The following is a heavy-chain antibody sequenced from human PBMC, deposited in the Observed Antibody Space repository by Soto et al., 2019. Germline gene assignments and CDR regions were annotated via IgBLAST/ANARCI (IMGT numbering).Heavy chain of an antibody. V-gene: IGHV1-69*08. CDR1: GGTFSSYT. Sequence: QVQLVQSGAEVKKPGSSVKVSCKASGGTFSSYTISWVRQAPGQGLEWMGRIIPILGIANYAQKFQGRVKITGEKTTSTAYMELSSLRSEDTAVYYCARDRWFGEIMVGVWGQGTTVTVSS. J-gene: IGHJ6*02. CDR3: ARDRWFGEIMVGV. D-gene: IGHD3-10*01. CDR2: IIPILGIA.